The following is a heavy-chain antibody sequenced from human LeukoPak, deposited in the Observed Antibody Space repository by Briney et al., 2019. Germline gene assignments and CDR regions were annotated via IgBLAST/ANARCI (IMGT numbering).Heavy chain of an antibody. CDR3: ARHLIAVAGIWFDP. D-gene: IGHD6-19*01. V-gene: IGHV4-39*01. CDR1: GGSISSSSYY. Sequence: PSETLSLTCTVSGGSISSSSYYWGWIRQPPGKGLEWIGSIYCSGSTYYNASLKSRVTISVDTSKNQFSLKLSSATAADTAVYYCARHLIAVAGIWFDPWGQGTLVTVSS. CDR2: IYCSGST. J-gene: IGHJ5*02.